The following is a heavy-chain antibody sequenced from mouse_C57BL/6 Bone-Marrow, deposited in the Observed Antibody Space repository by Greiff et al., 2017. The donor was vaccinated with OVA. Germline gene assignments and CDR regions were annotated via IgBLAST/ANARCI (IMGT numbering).Heavy chain of an antibody. V-gene: IGHV1-87*01. CDR1: YTFFRRVH. Sequence: LVESGPELARPWASVKISCQAFYTFFRRVHFAIRDTNSWMQWVKQRPGQGLEWIGAIYPGNGDTSYNQKFKCKATLTVDKSSSTAYMQHRSLTSEDSAVYYWACRDYGSSYGFAYWGQGTLVTVSA. CDR2: GQGLEWIG. D-gene: IGHD1-1*01. CDR3: SEDSAVYYWACRDYGSSYGFAY. J-gene: IGHJ3*01.